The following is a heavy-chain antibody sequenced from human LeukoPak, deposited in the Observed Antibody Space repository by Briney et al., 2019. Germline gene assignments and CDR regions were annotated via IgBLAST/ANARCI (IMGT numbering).Heavy chain of an antibody. Sequence: ASVKVSCKVSGYTLTELSMHWVRQAPGKGLEWMGGFDPEVGETIYAQKFQGRVTMTEDTSTDTAYIELSSLRSEDTAVYYCATVRGLGYYYYGMDFWGQGTTVTVSS. CDR2: FDPEVGET. V-gene: IGHV1-24*01. D-gene: IGHD3-16*01. CDR3: ATVRGLGYYYYGMDF. J-gene: IGHJ6*02. CDR1: GYTLTELS.